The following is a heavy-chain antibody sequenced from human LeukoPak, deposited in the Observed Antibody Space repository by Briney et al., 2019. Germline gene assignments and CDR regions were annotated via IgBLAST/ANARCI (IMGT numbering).Heavy chain of an antibody. CDR2: IIPILGIA. Sequence: EASVKVSCNASGGTFSSYAISWVRQAPGQGLEWMGRIIPILGIANYAQKFQGRVTITADKSTSTAYMELSSLRSEDTAVYYRARDRRPYYYDRSGYNAFDYWGQGTLVTVSS. CDR1: GGTFSSYA. D-gene: IGHD3-22*01. V-gene: IGHV1-69*04. J-gene: IGHJ4*02. CDR3: ARDRRPYYYDRSGYNAFDY.